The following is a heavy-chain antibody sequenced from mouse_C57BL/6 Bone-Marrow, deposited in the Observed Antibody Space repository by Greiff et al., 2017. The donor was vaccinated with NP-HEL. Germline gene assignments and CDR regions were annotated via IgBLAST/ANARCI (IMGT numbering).Heavy chain of an antibody. V-gene: IGHV1-53*01. J-gene: IGHJ1*03. D-gene: IGHD1-1*01. CDR3: ARSVYYGSRGGTYWYFDV. CDR2: ITPSNGGP. CDR1: GYTFTSYW. Sequence: QVQLQQPGTELVKPGASVKLSCKASGYTFTSYWMHWVKQRPGQGLEWIGNITPSNGGPNYNEKFKSKATLTVDKSSSPAYMTLSILTSEDSAFYYCARSVYYGSRGGTYWYFDVWGTGTTVTVSS.